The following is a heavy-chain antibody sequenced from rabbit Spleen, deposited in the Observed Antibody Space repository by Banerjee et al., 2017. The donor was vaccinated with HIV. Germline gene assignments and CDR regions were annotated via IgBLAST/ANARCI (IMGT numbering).Heavy chain of an antibody. J-gene: IGHJ6*01. D-gene: IGHD1-1*01. V-gene: IGHV1S45*01. CDR3: TRDTSSSISSYGMDL. CDR2: INTATGKD. Sequence: QEQLEESGGGLVKPEGSLTLTCKASGFSLSDRDVMCWVRQDPGKGLEWIGCINTATGKDVNASWAKGLFTISKPSSTTVSLQLTSLTAADTATYFCTRDTSSSISSYGMDLWGPGTLVTVS. CDR1: GFSLSDRDV.